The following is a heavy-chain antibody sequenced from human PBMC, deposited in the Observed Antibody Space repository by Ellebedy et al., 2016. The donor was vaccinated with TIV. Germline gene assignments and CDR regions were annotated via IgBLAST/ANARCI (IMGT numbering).Heavy chain of an antibody. CDR3: VKDRWQLLRGFDD. D-gene: IGHD1-26*01. Sequence: GGSLRLXXAASGFTFRNYGFHWVRQAPGKGLEWVADISYDGSNKDYADSVKGRCSFSRDNSKKTLYLQMWSLRPEDTAVYYCVKDRWQLLRGFDDWGQGTLVTVSS. CDR1: GFTFRNYG. V-gene: IGHV3-30*18. J-gene: IGHJ4*02. CDR2: ISYDGSNK.